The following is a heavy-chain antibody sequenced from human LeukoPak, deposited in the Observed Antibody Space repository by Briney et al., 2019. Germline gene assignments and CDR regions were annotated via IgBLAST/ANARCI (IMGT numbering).Heavy chain of an antibody. CDR2: IYYSGST. J-gene: IGHJ6*01. CDR1: GGSVNSGVYY. D-gene: IGHD5-18*01. Sequence: SERRSLTCTVSGGSVNSGVYYWSWIRQPPGKGLEYIGYIYYSGSTNYNPSLKSRVTISVDTSKSQFSLKLTYVTAADTAVYYCARDRDTAMGSSYYYGMDVWRERGTVTVSS. V-gene: IGHV4-61*08. CDR3: ARDRDTAMGSSYYYGMDV.